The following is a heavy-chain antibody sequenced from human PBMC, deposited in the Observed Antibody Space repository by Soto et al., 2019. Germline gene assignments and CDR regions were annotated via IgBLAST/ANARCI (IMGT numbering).Heavy chain of an antibody. CDR1: GGSISSGDYY. CDR3: ARGNWNFRGNWFDP. D-gene: IGHD1-7*01. CDR2: IYYSGST. Sequence: SETLSLTGTVSGGSISSGDYYWGWIRQPPGKGLEWIGYIYYSGSTYYNPSLKSRVTISVDTSKNQFSLKLSSVTAADTAVYYCARGNWNFRGNWFDPWGQGTLVTVSS. J-gene: IGHJ5*02. V-gene: IGHV4-30-4*01.